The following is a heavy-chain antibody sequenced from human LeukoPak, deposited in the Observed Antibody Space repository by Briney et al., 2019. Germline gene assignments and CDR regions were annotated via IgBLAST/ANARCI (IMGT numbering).Heavy chain of an antibody. D-gene: IGHD3-10*01. CDR3: ARVTYGSGSYPLDY. Sequence: ASVKVSCKASGYTFTSYDINWVRQATGQGLEWIGWMNPNSGNTGYAQKFQGRVTITRNTSISTAYMELSSLRSDDTAVYYCARVTYGSGSYPLDYWGQETLVTVSS. J-gene: IGHJ4*02. CDR2: MNPNSGNT. CDR1: GYTFTSYD. V-gene: IGHV1-8*01.